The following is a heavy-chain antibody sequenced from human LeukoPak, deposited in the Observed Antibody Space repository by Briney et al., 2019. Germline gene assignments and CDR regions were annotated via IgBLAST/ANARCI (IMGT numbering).Heavy chain of an antibody. CDR1: GFTFDDYA. CDR3: AKTFRSGSYLDAFDI. J-gene: IGHJ3*02. D-gene: IGHD1-26*01. CDR2: ISGDGGST. Sequence: GGSLRLSCAASGFTFDDYAMRWVRQAPGKGLEWVSLISGDGGSTYYADSVKGRFTISRDNSKNSLYLQMNSLRTEDTALYYCAKTFRSGSYLDAFDIWGQGTMVTVSS. V-gene: IGHV3-43*02.